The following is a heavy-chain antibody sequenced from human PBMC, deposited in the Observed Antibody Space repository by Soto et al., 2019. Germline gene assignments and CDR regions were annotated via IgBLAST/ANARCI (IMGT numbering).Heavy chain of an antibody. Sequence: EVQLLESGGGLVQPGGSLRLSCAASGFTFSSYAMSWVRQAPGKGLEWVSAISGSGGSTYYADSVKGRFTISRDNSKNTLYLQMNSLRAEDTAVYYCAKVSRVAARLSPDFDYWGQGTLVTVSS. J-gene: IGHJ4*02. CDR3: AKVSRVAARLSPDFDY. D-gene: IGHD6-6*01. CDR2: ISGSGGST. V-gene: IGHV3-23*01. CDR1: GFTFSSYA.